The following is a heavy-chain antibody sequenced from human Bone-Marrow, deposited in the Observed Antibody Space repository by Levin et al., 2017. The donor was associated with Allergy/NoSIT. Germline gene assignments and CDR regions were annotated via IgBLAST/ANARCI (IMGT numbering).Heavy chain of an antibody. CDR1: GFSFSSYG. CDR2: IWYDGSNK. J-gene: IGHJ4*02. Sequence: PGGSLRLSCAASGFSFSSYGMHWVRQAPGKGLEWVAVIWYDGSNKYYADSVKGRFTISRDNSKNTMYLQMNSLRAEDTAVYYCARERGEAWFGELPAGLDYWGQGTLVTVSS. V-gene: IGHV3-33*01. CDR3: ARERGEAWFGELPAGLDY. D-gene: IGHD3-10*01.